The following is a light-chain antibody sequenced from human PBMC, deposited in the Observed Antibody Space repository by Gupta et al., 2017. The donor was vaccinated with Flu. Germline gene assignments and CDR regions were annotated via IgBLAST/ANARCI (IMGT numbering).Light chain of an antibody. J-gene: IGLJ1*01. CDR3: SSYTSSSTLV. V-gene: IGLV2-14*01. CDR1: SSDVGGYNY. CDR2: EVS. Sequence: QSALTQPASVSGSPGQSLTISCTGTSSDVGGYNYVAWYQQHPGKAPKLMIYEVSNRPSGVSNRFSGSKSGNTASLTISGLQAEDEAEYYCSSYTSSSTLVFGTGTKVTVL.